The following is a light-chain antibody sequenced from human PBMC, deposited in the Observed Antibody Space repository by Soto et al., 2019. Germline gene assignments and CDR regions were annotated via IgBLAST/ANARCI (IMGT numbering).Light chain of an antibody. CDR3: AAWDDRLNGAL. CDR1: SSNIGSNT. J-gene: IGLJ1*01. CDR2: SDT. V-gene: IGLV1-44*01. Sequence: QSVLTQPPSASGTPGQRVTMSCSGGSSNIGSNTVSWYQHLPGTAPQLLIYSDTQRASGVADRFSGSKSGTSASLAISGLQSDDEADYYCAAWDDRLNGALFGTGTKGTVL.